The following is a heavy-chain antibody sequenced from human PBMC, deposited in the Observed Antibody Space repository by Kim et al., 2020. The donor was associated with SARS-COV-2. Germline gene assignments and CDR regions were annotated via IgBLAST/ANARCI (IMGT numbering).Heavy chain of an antibody. D-gene: IGHD3-3*01. Sequence: CVEGRFTISRDNSKNTLYLQMNSLSAEDTAVYYCERGEYYDIWSVYYCDYWGQGPLVTVSS. CDR3: ERGEYYDIWSVYYCDY. V-gene: IGHV3-30*07. J-gene: IGHJ4*02.